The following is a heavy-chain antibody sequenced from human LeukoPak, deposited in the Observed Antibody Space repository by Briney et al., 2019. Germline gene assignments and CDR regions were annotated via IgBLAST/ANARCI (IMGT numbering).Heavy chain of an antibody. V-gene: IGHV4-39*07. CDR1: GGSISSSSYY. D-gene: IGHD3-22*01. Sequence: SETLSLTCTVSGGSISSSSYYWGWIRQPPGKGLEWIGSIYYSGSTYYNPSLKSRVTISVDTSKNQFSLKLSSVTAADTAVYYCARDPGLGYDSSGHHYFDYWGQGTLVTVSS. J-gene: IGHJ4*02. CDR3: ARDPGLGYDSSGHHYFDY. CDR2: IYYSGST.